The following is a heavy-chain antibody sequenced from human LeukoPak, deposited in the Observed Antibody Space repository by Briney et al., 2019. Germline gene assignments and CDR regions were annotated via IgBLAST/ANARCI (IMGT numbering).Heavy chain of an antibody. D-gene: IGHD5-24*01. V-gene: IGHV3-30-3*01. CDR3: ARDGYNSCDY. CDR2: ISYDGSNK. J-gene: IGHJ4*02. Sequence: GRSLRLSCAASGFTFSSYAMHWVRQAPGKGLEWVAVISYDGSNKYYADSVKGRFTISRDNSKNTLYLQMNSLRAEDTAVYYCARDGYNSCDYWGQGTLVTVSS. CDR1: GFTFSSYA.